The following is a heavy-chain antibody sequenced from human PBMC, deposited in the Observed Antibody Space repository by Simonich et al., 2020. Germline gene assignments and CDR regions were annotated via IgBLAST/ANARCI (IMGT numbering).Heavy chain of an antibody. CDR1: GYTFTSYG. D-gene: IGHD2-15*01. V-gene: IGHV1-18*01. Sequence: QGQLVQSGAEVNKPGASVKVSCKASGYTFTSYGISWVRKAPGQGQEWMGWISAYNGNTNYAQKLKGRVTMTTDTSTSTAYMELRSLRSDDTAVYYCARASRGTWWYYYFDYWGQGTLVTVSS. CDR2: ISAYNGNT. J-gene: IGHJ4*02. CDR3: ARASRGTWWYYYFDY.